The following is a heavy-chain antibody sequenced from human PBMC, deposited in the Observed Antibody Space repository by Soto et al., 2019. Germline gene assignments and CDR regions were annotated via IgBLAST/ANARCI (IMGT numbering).Heavy chain of an antibody. V-gene: IGHV1-69*13. CDR2: IIPIFGTA. Sequence: GASVKVSCKASGGTFTSYTVYWARQAPGQGLEWMGGIIPIFGTANYAQKFQGRVTITADESTSTAYMELSSLRSEDTAVYYCARRGYPHTWGQGTLVTVSS. CDR1: GGTFTSYT. CDR3: ARRGYPHT. D-gene: IGHD5-18*01. J-gene: IGHJ5*02.